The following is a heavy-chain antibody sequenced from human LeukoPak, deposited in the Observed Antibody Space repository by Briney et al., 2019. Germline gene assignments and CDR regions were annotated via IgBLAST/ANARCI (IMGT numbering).Heavy chain of an antibody. V-gene: IGHV1-69*01. Sequence: SVKVSCKASGGTFSNHAISWVRQAPGQGLEWMGGIIPIFATANYAQKFHGRVTITADESTSTAYMELSSLRAEDTAVYFCAKYSGSYYYPPNWDSWGQGTLVTVSS. CDR2: IIPIFATA. J-gene: IGHJ4*02. CDR1: GGTFSNHA. CDR3: AKYSGSYYYPPNWDS. D-gene: IGHD1-26*01.